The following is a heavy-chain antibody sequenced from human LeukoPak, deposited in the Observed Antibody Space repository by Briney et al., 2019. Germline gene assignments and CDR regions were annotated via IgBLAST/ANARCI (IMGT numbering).Heavy chain of an antibody. Sequence: SETLSLTCAVYGGSFSGYYWSWIRQPPGKGLEWIGEINHSGSTNYNPSLKSRVTISVDTSKNQISLKLSSVTAADTAVYYCASTTQYYDFWSGYWGGYYFDYWGQGTLVTVSS. CDR2: INHSGST. D-gene: IGHD3-3*01. J-gene: IGHJ4*02. CDR3: ASTTQYYDFWSGYWGGYYFDY. CDR1: GGSFSGYY. V-gene: IGHV4-34*01.